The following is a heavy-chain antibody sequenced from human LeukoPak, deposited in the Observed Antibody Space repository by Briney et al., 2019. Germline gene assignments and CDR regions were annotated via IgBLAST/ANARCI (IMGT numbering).Heavy chain of an antibody. D-gene: IGHD3-9*01. CDR2: ISYDGSNK. CDR3: AKKGGYFDWLLGHFDY. J-gene: IGHJ4*02. Sequence: GGSLRLSCAASGFTFSSYGMHWVRQAPGEGLEWVAVISYDGSNKYYADSVKGRFTISRDNSKNTLYLQMNSLRAEDTAVYYCAKKGGYFDWLLGHFDYWGQGTLVTVSS. V-gene: IGHV3-30*18. CDR1: GFTFSSYG.